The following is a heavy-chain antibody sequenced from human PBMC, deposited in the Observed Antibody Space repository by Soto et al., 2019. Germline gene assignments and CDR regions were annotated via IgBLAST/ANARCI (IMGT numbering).Heavy chain of an antibody. V-gene: IGHV4-34*01. CDR2: INHSGST. Sequence: SSETLSLTRAVYGESFSGYYWSWIRQPPGNGLEWIGEINHSGSTNYNPSLKSRVTISVDTSKNQFSLKLSSVTAADTAVYYCARGWSYGSGSYYLDYWGQGTLVTVS. CDR3: ARGWSYGSGSYYLDY. D-gene: IGHD3-10*01. J-gene: IGHJ4*02. CDR1: GESFSGYY.